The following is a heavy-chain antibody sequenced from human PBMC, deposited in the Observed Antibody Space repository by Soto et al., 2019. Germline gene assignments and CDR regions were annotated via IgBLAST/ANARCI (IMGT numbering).Heavy chain of an antibody. D-gene: IGHD6-19*01. J-gene: IGHJ4*02. V-gene: IGHV3-21*01. CDR2: ISSSSSYI. CDR1: GFTFSGDS. CDR3: AREALTRAVAGLDY. Sequence: PGGALRLPCAASGFTFSGDSIKWVRQAPGKGLEWVSSISSSSSYIYYADSVKGRFTISRDNAKNSLYLQMNSLRAEDTAVYYSAREALTRAVAGLDYWGQGTLVTVSS.